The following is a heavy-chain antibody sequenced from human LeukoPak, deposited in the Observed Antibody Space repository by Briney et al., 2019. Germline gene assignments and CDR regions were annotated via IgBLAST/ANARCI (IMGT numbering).Heavy chain of an antibody. CDR1: GGSFSGHY. V-gene: IGHV4-34*01. CDR2: INNRGST. J-gene: IGHJ4*02. CDR3: ARDRFCSDGVCFKGTFDL. D-gene: IGHD2-8*01. Sequence: PSETLSLTCGVSGGSFSGHYWNWIRQRPGKGLEWIGDINNRGSTSYNPSLKSAVTISVDPSKNQFSLKVHSVTAADTAIYYCARDRFCSDGVCFKGTFDLWGLGTLVIVSP.